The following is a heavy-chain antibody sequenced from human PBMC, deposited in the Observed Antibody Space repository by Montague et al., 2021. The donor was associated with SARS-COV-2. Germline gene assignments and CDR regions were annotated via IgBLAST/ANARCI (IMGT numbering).Heavy chain of an antibody. CDR2: IYYSGST. CDR1: TFSSYW. D-gene: IGHD6-19*01. CDR3: ARQENSSGWFKPDAFDI. Sequence: TFSSYWMSWVRQPPGKGLEWIGSIYYSGSTYYNPSLKSRVTISVDTSKNQFSLKLSSVTAADTAVYYCARQENSSGWFKPDAFDIWGQGTMVTVSS. V-gene: IGHV4-39*01. J-gene: IGHJ3*02.